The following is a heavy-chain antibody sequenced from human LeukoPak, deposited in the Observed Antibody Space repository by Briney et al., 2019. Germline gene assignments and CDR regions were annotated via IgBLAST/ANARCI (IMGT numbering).Heavy chain of an antibody. Sequence: ASVKVSCKASGYTFTSYGISWVRQAPGQGLEWMGWISAYNGNTNYAQKLQGRVTMTTDTSTSTAYMELRSLRSDDTAVYYCARGIGGYYDSSGYYYPFDYWGQGTLVTVSS. D-gene: IGHD3-22*01. J-gene: IGHJ4*02. CDR3: ARGIGGYYDSSGYYYPFDY. CDR1: GYTFTSYG. V-gene: IGHV1-18*01. CDR2: ISAYNGNT.